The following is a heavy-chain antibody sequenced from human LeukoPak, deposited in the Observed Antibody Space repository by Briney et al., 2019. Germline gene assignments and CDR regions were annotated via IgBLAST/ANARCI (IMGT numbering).Heavy chain of an antibody. CDR1: GGSISTYH. CDR2: INHSGGT. CDR3: ARGISSCSSTSCYFSPISRRVWFDP. Sequence: PSETLSLTCTVSGGSISTYHWSWIRQPPGKGLEWIGEINHSGGTNYNPSLKSRVTISVDTSKNQFSLKLSSVTAADTAVYYCARGISSCSSTSCYFSPISRRVWFDPWGQGTLVTVSS. D-gene: IGHD2-2*01. J-gene: IGHJ5*02. V-gene: IGHV4-34*01.